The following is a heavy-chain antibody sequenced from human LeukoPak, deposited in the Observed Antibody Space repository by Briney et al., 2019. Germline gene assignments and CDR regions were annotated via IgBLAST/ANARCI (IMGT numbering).Heavy chain of an antibody. J-gene: IGHJ4*02. D-gene: IGHD3-10*01. CDR1: GFTFSSYE. CDR2: ISSSGSTI. V-gene: IGHV3-48*03. Sequence: GGSLRLSCAASGFTFSSYEVNWVRQAPGKGLEWVSYISSSGSTIYYADSVKGRFTISRDNAENSLYLQMSSLRAEDTAVYYCARESWATDYWGQGTLVTVSS. CDR3: ARESWATDY.